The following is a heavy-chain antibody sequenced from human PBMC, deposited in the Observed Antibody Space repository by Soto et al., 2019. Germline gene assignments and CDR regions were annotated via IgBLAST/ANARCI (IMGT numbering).Heavy chain of an antibody. CDR3: ARAYTYDFDH. J-gene: IGHJ4*02. CDR1: GFSFGVSGVG. Sequence: QITLKESGPTLVKPTQTLTLTCTFSGFSFGVSGVGVGWIRQPPGRALEWLGLVFWNDDKRYSPSLESRLTLTKDTSNNQVVLTVTNLDPGDTGTYYCARAYTYDFDHWGQGTLVTVSS. D-gene: IGHD2-21*01. V-gene: IGHV2-5*01. CDR2: VFWNDDK.